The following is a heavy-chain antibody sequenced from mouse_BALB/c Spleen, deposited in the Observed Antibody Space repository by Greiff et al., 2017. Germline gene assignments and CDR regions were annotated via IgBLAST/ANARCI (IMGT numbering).Heavy chain of an antibody. J-gene: IGHJ3*01. Sequence: EVMLVESGGGLVKPGGSLKLSCAASGFTFSDYYMYWVRQTPEKRLEWVATISDGGSYTYYPDSVKGRFTISRDNAKNNLYLQMSSLKSEDTAMYYCASQYGNYVAWFAYWGQGTLVTVSA. CDR3: ASQYGNYVAWFAY. CDR1: GFTFSDYY. CDR2: ISDGGSYT. V-gene: IGHV5-4*02. D-gene: IGHD2-10*02.